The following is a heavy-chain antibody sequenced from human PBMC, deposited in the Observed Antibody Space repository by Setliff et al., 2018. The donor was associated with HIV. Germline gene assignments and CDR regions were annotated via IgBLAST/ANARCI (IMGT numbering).Heavy chain of an antibody. Sequence: PSETLSLTCGLNAVPFSNYYWNWIRQSPEKGLEWIVEVNHNGNINYNPSLKSRVIISTDTRNHFSLNLYSITAADTAVYYCARYRSGDTDISLDYWGQGALVTVSS. CDR1: AVPFSNYY. J-gene: IGHJ4*02. V-gene: IGHV4-34*01. CDR2: VNHNGNI. CDR3: ARYRSGDTDISLDY. D-gene: IGHD3-10*01.